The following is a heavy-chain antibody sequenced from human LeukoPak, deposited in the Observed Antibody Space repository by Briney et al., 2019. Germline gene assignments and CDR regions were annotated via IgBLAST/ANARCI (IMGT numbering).Heavy chain of an antibody. CDR2: ISSSSYI. D-gene: IGHD2-2*01. J-gene: IGHJ4*02. Sequence: GGSLRLSCAVSGFTFSSYSMNWVRQAPGKGLEWVSSISSSSYIFYADSVKGRFTISRDNAKNSLYLQMNSLRAEDTAVYYCARDGGYCRSTNCYYFDYWGQGTLVTVSS. CDR1: GFTFSSYS. V-gene: IGHV3-21*01. CDR3: ARDGGYCRSTNCYYFDY.